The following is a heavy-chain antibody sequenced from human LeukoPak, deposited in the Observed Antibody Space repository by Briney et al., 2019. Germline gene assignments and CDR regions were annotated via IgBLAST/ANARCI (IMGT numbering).Heavy chain of an antibody. J-gene: IGHJ4*02. CDR2: ISAYNGNT. CDR3: ARSDYDILTGYFDY. CDR1: GYTFTSYG. D-gene: IGHD3-9*01. V-gene: IGHV1-18*04. Sequence: ASVKVSCKASGYTFTSYGISWVRQAPGQGLEWMGWISAYNGNTNYAQKLQGRVTMTTDTSTSTAYMELRSLRSDDTAVYYCARSDYDILTGYFDYWGQGTLATVSS.